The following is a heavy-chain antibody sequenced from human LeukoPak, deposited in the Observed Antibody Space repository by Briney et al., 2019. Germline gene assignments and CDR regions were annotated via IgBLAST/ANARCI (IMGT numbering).Heavy chain of an antibody. J-gene: IGHJ4*02. Sequence: GGSLRLSCAASGFTFSSYWMSWVRQAPGKGLEWVANIKQDGSEKYYVDSVKGRFTISRDNAKNSLYLQMNSLRAEDTAVYYCARAKGLADWNFDYWGQGTLVTASS. CDR1: GFTFSSYW. V-gene: IGHV3-7*01. CDR2: IKQDGSEK. D-gene: IGHD2-21*01. CDR3: ARAKGLADWNFDY.